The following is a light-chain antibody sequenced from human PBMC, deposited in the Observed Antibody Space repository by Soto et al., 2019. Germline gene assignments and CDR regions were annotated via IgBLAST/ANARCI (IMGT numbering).Light chain of an antibody. CDR2: DIS. V-gene: IGKV3-11*01. Sequence: EFVLTPSPATLSLSPGGSATLSCRASLSVSSYLAWYQQKPGQAPRLLIYDISNRATGIPPRFSGSGSGTDFTLTISSLEPEDFAVYYCQQRGTFGGGTKVEIK. J-gene: IGKJ4*01. CDR3: QQRGT. CDR1: LSVSSY.